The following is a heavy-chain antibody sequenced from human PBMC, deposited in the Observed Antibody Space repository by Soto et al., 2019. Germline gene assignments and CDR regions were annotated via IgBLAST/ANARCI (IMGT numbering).Heavy chain of an antibody. CDR2: IYYSGST. Sequence: PSETLSLTCTVSGGSVSSGSYYWSWIRQPPGKGLEWIGYIYYSGSTNYNPSLKSRVTISVDTSKNQFSLKLSSVTAADTAVYYCARTGIAAAGALDYWGQGTLVTVSS. D-gene: IGHD6-13*01. CDR1: GGSVSSGSYY. V-gene: IGHV4-61*01. J-gene: IGHJ4*02. CDR3: ARTGIAAAGALDY.